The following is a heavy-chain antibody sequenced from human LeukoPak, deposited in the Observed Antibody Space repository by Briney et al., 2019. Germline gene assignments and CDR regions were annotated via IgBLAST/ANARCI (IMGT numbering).Heavy chain of an antibody. J-gene: IGHJ3*02. CDR2: ISSSSSYT. CDR3: ASQYCSSTSCYDAFDI. D-gene: IGHD2-2*01. Sequence: AGSLRLSCAASGFTFSYYYMSWIRQAPGKGLEWVSYISSSSSYTNYADSVKGRFTISRDNAKNSLYLQMNSLRAEDTAVYYCASQYCSSTSCYDAFDIWGQGTMVTVSS. V-gene: IGHV3-11*03. CDR1: GFTFSYYY.